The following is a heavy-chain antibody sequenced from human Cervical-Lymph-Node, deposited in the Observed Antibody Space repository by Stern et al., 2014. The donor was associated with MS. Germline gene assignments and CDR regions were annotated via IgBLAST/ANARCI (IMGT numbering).Heavy chain of an antibody. V-gene: IGHV1-46*01. CDR3: ANTFRGVIIRNYYYGMDV. CDR2: INPSGGST. D-gene: IGHD3-10*01. CDR1: GYTFTNFY. Sequence: VQLVQSGAEVKKPGASVKVSCKASGYTFTNFYMHWVRQAPGQGLEWMGIINPSGGSTSYAQKFQGRVTMTRDTSTSTVYMELSSLRSEDTAVYYCANTFRGVIIRNYYYGMDVWGQGTTVTVSS. J-gene: IGHJ6*02.